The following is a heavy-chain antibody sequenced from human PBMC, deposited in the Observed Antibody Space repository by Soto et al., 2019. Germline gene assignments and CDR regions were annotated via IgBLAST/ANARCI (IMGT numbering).Heavy chain of an antibody. CDR2: ISGSSGDT. CDR3: ATFPENSAYAGTYFDY. V-gene: IGHV3-23*01. D-gene: IGHD5-12*01. Sequence: EVQLLESGGGLVQPGGSLRLSCAASGFTFSSYAMSWVRQAPAKGLEWVSVISGSSGDTYYADSVKGRFTISRDNSKNTPYLQMNSLRAEDTAVYYCATFPENSAYAGTYFDYWGQGTLVTVSS. CDR1: GFTFSSYA. J-gene: IGHJ4*02.